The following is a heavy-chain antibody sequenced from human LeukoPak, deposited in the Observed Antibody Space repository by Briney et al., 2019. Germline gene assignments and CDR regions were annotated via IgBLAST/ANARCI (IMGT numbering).Heavy chain of an antibody. CDR2: INTDGSST. J-gene: IGHJ6*03. V-gene: IGHV3-74*01. CDR1: GFTFSSYW. Sequence: GGSLRLSCAASGFTFSSYWMNWVRQAPGKGLVWVSRINTDGSSTSYADSVKGRFTISRDNAKNTLYLQMNSLRAEDTAVYYCARVGGYSYGPLGYYYYYMDVWGKGTTATVSS. CDR3: ARVGGYSYGPLGYYYYYMDV. D-gene: IGHD5-18*01.